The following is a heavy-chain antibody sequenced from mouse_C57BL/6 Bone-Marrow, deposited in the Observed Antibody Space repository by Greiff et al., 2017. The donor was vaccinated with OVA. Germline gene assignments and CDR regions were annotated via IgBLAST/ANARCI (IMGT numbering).Heavy chain of an antibody. V-gene: IGHV10-1*01. D-gene: IGHD5-1*01. CDR2: IRSKSNNYAT. CDR1: GFSFNTYA. J-gene: IGHJ4*01. CDR3: VRLSPYGRTRGAMDY. Sequence: EVKLQESGGGLVQPKGSLKLSCAASGFSFNTYAMNWVRQAPGKGLEWVARIRSKSNNYATYYADSVKDRFTISRDDSESMLYLQMNNLKTEDTAMYYCVRLSPYGRTRGAMDYWGQGTSVTVSS.